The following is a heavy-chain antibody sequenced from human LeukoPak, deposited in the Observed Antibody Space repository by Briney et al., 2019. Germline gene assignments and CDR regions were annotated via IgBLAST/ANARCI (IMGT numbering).Heavy chain of an antibody. Sequence: PGGSLRLSCAASGFTVSSNYMSWVRQAPGKGLEWVSTISGSGSATYNAGSVKGRFTTSRDNSNNTPYLQMNSLRAEDTAVYYCAKTEAPAAIRAGSDYWGQGTLVTVSS. CDR1: GFTVSSNY. CDR3: AKTEAPAAIRAGSDY. CDR2: ISGSGSAT. D-gene: IGHD2-2*02. J-gene: IGHJ4*02. V-gene: IGHV3-23*01.